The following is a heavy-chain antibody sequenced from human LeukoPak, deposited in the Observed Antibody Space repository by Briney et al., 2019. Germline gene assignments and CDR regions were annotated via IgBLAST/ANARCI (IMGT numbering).Heavy chain of an antibody. CDR1: GYTLTELS. V-gene: IGHV1-24*01. J-gene: IGHJ4*02. Sequence: ASVKVSCKVSGYTLTELSMHWVRQAPGKGLAWMGGFDPEDGETIYAQKFQGRVTMTEDTSTDTAYMELSSLRSEDTAVYYCATDGPEITMVRGVLGYWGQGTLVTVSS. CDR2: FDPEDGET. D-gene: IGHD3-10*01. CDR3: ATDGPEITMVRGVLGY.